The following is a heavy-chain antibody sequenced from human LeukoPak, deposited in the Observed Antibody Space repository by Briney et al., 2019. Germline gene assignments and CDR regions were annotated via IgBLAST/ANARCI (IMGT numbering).Heavy chain of an antibody. CDR1: GYTLSEIS. V-gene: IGHV1-24*01. CDR2: FDPEDGKT. Sequence: GASVKVSCKVSGYTLSEISMHWVRQAPGRGLEWMGGFDPEDGKTIYAQKFQGRVTMTEDTSTDTAYMELSSLRSEDTAVYYCVRGQKTEYYYETTGRYYFDYWGQGTLVTVSS. D-gene: IGHD3-22*01. CDR3: VRGQKTEYYYETTGRYYFDY. J-gene: IGHJ4*02.